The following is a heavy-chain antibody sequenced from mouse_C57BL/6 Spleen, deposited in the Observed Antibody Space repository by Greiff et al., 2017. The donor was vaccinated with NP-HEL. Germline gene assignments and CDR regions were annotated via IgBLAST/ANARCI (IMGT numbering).Heavy chain of an antibody. D-gene: IGHD2-14*01. J-gene: IGHJ3*01. CDR1: GYTFTDYN. Sequence: VQLQQSGPELVKPGASVKIPCKASGYTFTDYNMDWVKQSHGKSLEWIGDINPNNGGTIYNQKFKGKATLTVDKSSSTAYMELRSLTSEDTAVYYCAVRPPFAYWGQGTLVTVSA. CDR2: INPNNGGT. V-gene: IGHV1-18*01. CDR3: AVRPPFAY.